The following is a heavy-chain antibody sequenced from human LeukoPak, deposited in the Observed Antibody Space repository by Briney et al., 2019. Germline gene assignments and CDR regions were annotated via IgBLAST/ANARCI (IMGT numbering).Heavy chain of an antibody. J-gene: IGHJ4*02. CDR1: GFTFSDYN. CDR2: ISGSSSYT. V-gene: IGHV3-11*03. Sequence: GGSLRLSCAASGFTFSDYNMHWARQAPGKGLEWVSYISGSSSYTNYADSVKGRFTISRDNAKNSLYLQMNSLRAEDTAVYYCATRGHSSSWYYFDYWGQGTLVTVSS. D-gene: IGHD6-13*01. CDR3: ATRGHSSSWYYFDY.